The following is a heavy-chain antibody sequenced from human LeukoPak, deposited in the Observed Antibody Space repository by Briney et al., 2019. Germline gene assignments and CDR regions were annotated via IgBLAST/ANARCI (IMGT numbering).Heavy chain of an antibody. CDR3: AREGHSSGYDY. Sequence: SETLSLTCAVYGVSFSGYYWSWIRQPPGKGLEWIGEINHSGSTNYNPSLKSRVTISVDTSKNQFSLKLSSVTAADTAVYYCAREGHSSGYDYWGQGTLVTVSS. D-gene: IGHD3-22*01. CDR1: GVSFSGYY. V-gene: IGHV4-34*01. CDR2: INHSGST. J-gene: IGHJ4*02.